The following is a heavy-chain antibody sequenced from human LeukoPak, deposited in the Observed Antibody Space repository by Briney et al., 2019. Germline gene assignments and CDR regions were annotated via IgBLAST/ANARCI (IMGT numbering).Heavy chain of an antibody. Sequence: PWETVSLTCTVSGASISGTDYYWTWTRHHPGEGLEWLGFIHFSGTIYYNPSLSSRLIISADTSKNQMSLKLSSVTAADTGVYYCAAGGDTAKGGKYWGQGTQVTVSS. CDR2: IHFSGTI. J-gene: IGHJ4*02. D-gene: IGHD5-18*01. V-gene: IGHV4-31*03. CDR3: AAGGDTAKGGKY. CDR1: GASISGTDYY.